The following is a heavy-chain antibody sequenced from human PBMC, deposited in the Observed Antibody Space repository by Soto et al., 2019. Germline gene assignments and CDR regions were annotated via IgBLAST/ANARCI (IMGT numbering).Heavy chain of an antibody. Sequence: QVQLQQWGAGLLKPSETLSLTCAVYGESLSGYYWSWIRQTPGKGREWIGEINHSGGTDYNPSLKSRVPISSDTSKNQLSLRVNSVTAADTAVYYCAGRNGYYSGIDYWGQGTLVTVSS. D-gene: IGHD3-22*01. V-gene: IGHV4-34*01. CDR3: AGRNGYYSGIDY. J-gene: IGHJ4*02. CDR2: INHSGGT. CDR1: GESLSGYY.